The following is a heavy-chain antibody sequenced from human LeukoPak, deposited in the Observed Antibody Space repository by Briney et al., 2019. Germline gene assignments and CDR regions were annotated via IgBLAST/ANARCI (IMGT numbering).Heavy chain of an antibody. CDR3: ARVRGYNWFDP. Sequence: SETLSLTCAVYGGSFSGYYWSWIRQPPGKGLEWIGEINHSGSTNYNPSLKSRVTISVDTSKNQFSLKLSSVTAAGTAVYYCARVRGYNWFDPWGQGTLVTVSS. J-gene: IGHJ5*02. D-gene: IGHD3-22*01. CDR1: GGSFSGYY. V-gene: IGHV4-34*01. CDR2: INHSGST.